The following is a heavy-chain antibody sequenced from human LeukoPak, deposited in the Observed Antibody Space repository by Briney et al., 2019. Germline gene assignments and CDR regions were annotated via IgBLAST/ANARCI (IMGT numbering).Heavy chain of an antibody. CDR1: GFTFSSYG. V-gene: IGHV3-23*01. J-gene: IGHJ4*02. CDR2: ISGSGGST. Sequence: GGTLRLSCAASGFTFSSYGMSWVRQAPGKGLEWVSAISGSGGSTYYADSVRGRFTISRDNSKNTLYLQMNSLRAEDTAVYYCAKDVAYYDSSGLMWDYWGQGTLVTVSS. D-gene: IGHD3-22*01. CDR3: AKDVAYYDSSGLMWDY.